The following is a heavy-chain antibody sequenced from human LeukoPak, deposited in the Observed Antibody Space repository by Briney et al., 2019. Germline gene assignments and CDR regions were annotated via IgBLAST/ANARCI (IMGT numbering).Heavy chain of an antibody. J-gene: IGHJ4*02. V-gene: IGHV3-74*01. CDR2: IKTDGSTT. CDR1: GFTFSSSW. Sequence: GGSLRLSCAVSGFTFSSSWMHWVRQAPGKGLVWVSHIKTDGSTTAYADSVKGRFTISRDNAKNSLYLQMNSLRAEDTAVYYCARDNGGATPFDYWGQGTLVTVSS. D-gene: IGHD1-26*01. CDR3: ARDNGGATPFDY.